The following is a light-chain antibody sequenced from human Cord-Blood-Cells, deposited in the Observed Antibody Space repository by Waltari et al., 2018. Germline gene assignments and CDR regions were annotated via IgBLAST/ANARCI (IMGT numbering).Light chain of an antibody. Sequence: QSALPQPATVSGSPGQSITISCTRPSRAVGGSNSVSWYQQHPGKAPKLMIYDVSNRPSGVSNRFSGSKSGNTASLTISGLQAEDEADYYCSSYTSSSTLFGTGTKVTVL. CDR1: SRAVGGSNS. CDR2: DVS. V-gene: IGLV2-14*01. J-gene: IGLJ1*01. CDR3: SSYTSSSTL.